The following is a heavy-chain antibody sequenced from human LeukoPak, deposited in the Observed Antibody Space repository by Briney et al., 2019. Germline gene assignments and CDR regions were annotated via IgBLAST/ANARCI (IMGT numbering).Heavy chain of an antibody. D-gene: IGHD5-12*01. CDR1: GFTFSSYAM. CDR3: ARDGYSGYDYFQD. V-gene: IGHV4-4*02. CDR2: IYHSGST. Sequence: GSLRLSCAASGFTFSSYAMSWVRQAPGKGLEWIGEIYHSGSTNYNPSLKSRVTISVDKSKNQFSLKLSSVTAADTAVYYCARDGYSGYDYFQDWGQGTLVTVSS. J-gene: IGHJ4*02.